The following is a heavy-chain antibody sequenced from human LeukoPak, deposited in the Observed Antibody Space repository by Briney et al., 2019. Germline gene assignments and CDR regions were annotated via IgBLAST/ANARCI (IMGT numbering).Heavy chain of an antibody. Sequence: GGSLRLSCAASGFIFSNYNMNWVRQAPGKGLEWVSSISGSSNYIFYANSVKGRFTISRDNAKNSLHLQMSSLRAEDTAVYYCATGIPSDFWGQGTLVTVSS. V-gene: IGHV3-21*01. D-gene: IGHD2-21*02. CDR3: ATGIPSDF. CDR1: GFIFSNYN. J-gene: IGHJ4*02. CDR2: ISGSSNYI.